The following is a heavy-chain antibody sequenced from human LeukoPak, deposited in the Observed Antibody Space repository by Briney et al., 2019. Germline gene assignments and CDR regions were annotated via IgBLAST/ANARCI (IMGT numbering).Heavy chain of an antibody. V-gene: IGHV1-69*04. Sequence: SVKVSCKASGGTFSSYAISWVRQAPGQGLEWMGRIIPILGIANYAQKFQGRVTITADKSTSTAYMALSSLRSEDTAVYYCERDGRYCSGGSWYSGMDYYGMDVWGQGTTVTVSS. D-gene: IGHD2-15*01. CDR3: ERDGRYCSGGSWYSGMDYYGMDV. J-gene: IGHJ6*02. CDR2: IIPILGIA. CDR1: GGTFSSYA.